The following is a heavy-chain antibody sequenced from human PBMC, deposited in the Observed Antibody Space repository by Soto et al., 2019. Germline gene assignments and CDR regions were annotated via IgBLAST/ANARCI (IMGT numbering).Heavy chain of an antibody. Sequence: QVQLQESGPGLVKPSETLSLTCTVSGASINSYFWTWIRQPPGYGLEWIGYINYSGTTDYNPSLKSRVTFALDTSRNQFSLKLSSVTAADTALYYCARVGGLSVHDGFDIWGQGTMVTVSS. CDR3: ARVGGLSVHDGFDI. CDR2: INYSGTT. V-gene: IGHV4-59*01. J-gene: IGHJ3*02. D-gene: IGHD2-15*01. CDR1: GASINSYF.